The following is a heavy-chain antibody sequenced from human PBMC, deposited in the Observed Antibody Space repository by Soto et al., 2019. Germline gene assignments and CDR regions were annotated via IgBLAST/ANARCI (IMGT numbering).Heavy chain of an antibody. CDR3: AKDQGSSWYEIDY. D-gene: IGHD6-13*01. Sequence: EVQLLESGGGLVQPGGSLRLSCAASGFTFSNYAVTWVRQAPGKGLEWVSTISGSGGSTYYADPVKGRFTISRDNSNNTLYLQMNSLRAEETAVYYCAKDQGSSWYEIDYWGQGTLVTVSS. CDR2: ISGSGGST. CDR1: GFTFSNYA. J-gene: IGHJ4*02. V-gene: IGHV3-23*01.